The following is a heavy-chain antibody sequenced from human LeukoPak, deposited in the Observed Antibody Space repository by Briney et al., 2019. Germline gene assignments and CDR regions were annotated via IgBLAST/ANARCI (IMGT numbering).Heavy chain of an antibody. V-gene: IGHV3-21*01. CDR3: ARGPELIVVGAGYGMDV. Sequence: GGSLRLSCAASGFTFSSYSMNWVRQAPGKGLEWVSSISSSSSYIYYADSVKGRFTISRDNAKNSLYLQMNSLRAEDTAVYYCARGPELIVVGAGYGMDVWGQGTTVTVSS. J-gene: IGHJ6*02. CDR2: ISSSSSYI. CDR1: GFTFSSYS. D-gene: IGHD1-26*01.